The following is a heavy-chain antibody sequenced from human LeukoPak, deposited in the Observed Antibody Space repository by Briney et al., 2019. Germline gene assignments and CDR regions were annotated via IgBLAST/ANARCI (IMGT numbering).Heavy chain of an antibody. CDR3: ARGYSGYFYY. Sequence: GGSLRLSCAASGFTFSSYWMHWVRQAPGKGLVWVSRMNNDGSSTIYADSVKGRFTISRDNAKNTLYLQMNSLRAEDTAVYYCARGYSGYFYYWGQGTLVTVSS. J-gene: IGHJ4*02. CDR1: GFTFSSYW. D-gene: IGHD5-12*01. CDR2: MNNDGSST. V-gene: IGHV3-74*01.